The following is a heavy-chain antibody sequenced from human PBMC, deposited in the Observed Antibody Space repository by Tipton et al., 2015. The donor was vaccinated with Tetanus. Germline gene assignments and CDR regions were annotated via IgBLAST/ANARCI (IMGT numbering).Heavy chain of an antibody. V-gene: IGHV4-31*03. CDR3: ARDRGVRGGYYYDHGMDV. D-gene: IGHD3-10*01. J-gene: IGHJ6*02. Sequence: TLSLTCTVSGGSISSDGAYWSWIRQHPGEGLEWIGYISNSGSTYYNPSLKSRVTISVDTSQQQISLKVNSATAADTAVYYCARDRGVRGGYYYDHGMDVWGQGSTFTVSS. CDR2: ISNSGST. CDR1: GGSISSDGAY.